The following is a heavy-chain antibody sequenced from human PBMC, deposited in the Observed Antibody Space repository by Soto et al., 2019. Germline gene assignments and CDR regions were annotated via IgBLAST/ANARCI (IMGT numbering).Heavy chain of an antibody. CDR1: GGSFSGYY. J-gene: IGHJ6*02. Sequence: PSETLSLTCAVYGGSFSGYYWSWIRQPPGKGLEWIGEINHSGSTNYNPSLKSRVTISVDTSKNQFSLKLSSVTAADTAVYYCARGPRGYSYGYYYYGMDVWGQGTTVTVSS. CDR3: ARGPRGYSYGYYYYGMDV. CDR2: INHSGST. V-gene: IGHV4-34*01. D-gene: IGHD5-18*01.